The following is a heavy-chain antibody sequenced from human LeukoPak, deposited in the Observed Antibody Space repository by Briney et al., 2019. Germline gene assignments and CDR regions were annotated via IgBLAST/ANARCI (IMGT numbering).Heavy chain of an antibody. CDR3: ARDFGIYYDSSGYRTTDY. D-gene: IGHD3-22*01. J-gene: IGHJ4*02. Sequence: ASVKVSCKASGYTFTSYGISWVRQAPGQGLEWMGRISAYNGNTNYAQKLQGRVTMTTDTSTSTAYMELRSLRSDDTAVYYCARDFGIYYDSSGYRTTDYWGQGTLVTVSS. V-gene: IGHV1-18*01. CDR1: GYTFTSYG. CDR2: ISAYNGNT.